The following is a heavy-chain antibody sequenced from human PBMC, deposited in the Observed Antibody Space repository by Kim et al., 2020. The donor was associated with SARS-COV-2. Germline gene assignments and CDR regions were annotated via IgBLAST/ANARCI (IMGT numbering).Heavy chain of an antibody. V-gene: IGHV4-59*01. J-gene: IGHJ4*02. CDR3: ARALSPISALFDY. Sequence: YSHTLKSRVTISVDTSKNQFSLKLSSVTAADTAVYYCARALSPISALFDYWGQGTLVTVSS.